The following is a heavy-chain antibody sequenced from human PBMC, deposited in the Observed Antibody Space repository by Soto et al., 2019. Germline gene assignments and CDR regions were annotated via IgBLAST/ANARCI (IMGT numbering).Heavy chain of an antibody. CDR2: IWYDGSNK. J-gene: IGHJ6*02. D-gene: IGHD4-17*01. Sequence: AGGSLRLSCAASGFTFSSYGMHWVRQAPGKGLEWVAVIWYDGSNKYYADSVKGRFTISRDNSKNTLYLQMNSLRAEDTAVYYCASSGADYYYYGMDVWGQGTTVTVSS. CDR1: GFTFSSYG. CDR3: ASSGADYYYYGMDV. V-gene: IGHV3-33*01.